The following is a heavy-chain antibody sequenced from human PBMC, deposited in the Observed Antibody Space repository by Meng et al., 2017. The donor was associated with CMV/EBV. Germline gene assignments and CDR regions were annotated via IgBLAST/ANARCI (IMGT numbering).Heavy chain of an antibody. V-gene: IGHV4-34*01. Sequence: GSLRLSCAVHGGSFSGYYWSWIRQPPGKGLEWIGEINHSGSTNYNPSLKSRVTISVDTSKNQFSLKLSSVTAADTAVYYCARASYGRSPFYYWGQGTLVTVSS. CDR2: INHSGST. CDR1: GGSFSGYY. D-gene: IGHD5-18*01. J-gene: IGHJ4*02. CDR3: ARASYGRSPFYY.